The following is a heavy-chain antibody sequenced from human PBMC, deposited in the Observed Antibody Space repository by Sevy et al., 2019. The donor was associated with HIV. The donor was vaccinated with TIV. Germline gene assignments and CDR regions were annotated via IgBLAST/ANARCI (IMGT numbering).Heavy chain of an antibody. V-gene: IGHV4-39*02. Sequence: SETLSLTCTVSGDSISSSNYYWGWIRQPPGKGLEWIGNIYYSGSTYYNPSLKSRVTISEDTSKNHFSLRLSSVTAADTAVYYCARGVGVVGGVIDSWGQGTLVTVSS. CDR3: ARGVGVVGGVIDS. D-gene: IGHD3-10*01. CDR1: GDSISSSNYY. J-gene: IGHJ4*02. CDR2: IYYSGST.